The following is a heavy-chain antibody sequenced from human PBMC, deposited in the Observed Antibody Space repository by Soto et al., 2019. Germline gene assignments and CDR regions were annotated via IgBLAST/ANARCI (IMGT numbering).Heavy chain of an antibody. Sequence: QVQLLQSGAEVKKPGASVKVSCKASGYTFSSYEINWVRQATGQGLEYLGWMNPDSGKTAYVQKFQGRVTMTWDTSRTTGYMDLSSLRSDDTAVYFCARGIKYGAYSRWFDPWGQGTLVTVSS. D-gene: IGHD4-17*01. CDR2: MNPDSGKT. V-gene: IGHV1-8*01. CDR1: GYTFSSYE. CDR3: ARGIKYGAYSRWFDP. J-gene: IGHJ5*02.